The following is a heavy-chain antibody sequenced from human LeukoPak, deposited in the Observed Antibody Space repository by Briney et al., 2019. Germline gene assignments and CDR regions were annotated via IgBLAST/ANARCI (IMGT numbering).Heavy chain of an antibody. Sequence: GGSLGLFFAAAGFTFRSYAMSWVRQAPGKGLEWVSAISGSGGSTYYADSVKGRFTISRDNSKNTLYLQMNSLRAEDTAVYYCARFLEWLLNWFDPWGQGTLVTVSS. J-gene: IGHJ5*02. CDR2: ISGSGGST. CDR1: GFTFRSYA. D-gene: IGHD3-3*01. V-gene: IGHV3-23*01. CDR3: ARFLEWLLNWFDP.